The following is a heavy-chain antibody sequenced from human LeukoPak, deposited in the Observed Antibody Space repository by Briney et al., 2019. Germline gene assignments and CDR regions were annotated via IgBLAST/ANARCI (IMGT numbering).Heavy chain of an antibody. Sequence: ASVKVSCKASGYTFTGYYMHGVRQAPGQGLEWMGRINPNSGGTNYAQKFQGRVTMTRDTSISTAYMELSRLRSDDTAVYYCARGFQLQYYYYGMDVWGQGTTVTVSS. J-gene: IGHJ6*02. V-gene: IGHV1-2*06. D-gene: IGHD2-2*01. CDR1: GYTFTGYY. CDR2: INPNSGGT. CDR3: ARGFQLQYYYYGMDV.